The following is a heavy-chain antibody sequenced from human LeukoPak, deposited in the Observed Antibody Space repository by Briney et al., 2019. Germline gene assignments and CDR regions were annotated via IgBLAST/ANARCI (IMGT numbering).Heavy chain of an antibody. J-gene: IGHJ3*01. V-gene: IGHV3-33*01. CDR1: GFIFSTYG. Sequence: PGGSLRPSCAASGFIFSTYGMHWVRQAPGKGLEWVAVIWYDGSNKYYADSVKGRFTISRDNSKNTLNLQMNSLRAEDTAVYYCARAVGPFDFWGQGTMVTVSA. CDR2: IWYDGSNK. CDR3: ARAVGPFDF.